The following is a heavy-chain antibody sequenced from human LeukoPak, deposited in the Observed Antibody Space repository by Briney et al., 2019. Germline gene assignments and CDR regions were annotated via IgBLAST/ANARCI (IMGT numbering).Heavy chain of an antibody. J-gene: IGHJ4*02. CDR2: INHSGST. Sequence: SETLSLTCAVYGGSFSADCWSWIRQPPGKGLEWIGGINHSGSTNYNPSLKSLVTISVDTSKNQFSLKLSSVTAADTAVYYCARGGFYCGGDCYVDYWGQGTLVTVSS. V-gene: IGHV4-34*01. CDR1: GGSFSADC. CDR3: ARGGFYCGGDCYVDY. D-gene: IGHD2-21*02.